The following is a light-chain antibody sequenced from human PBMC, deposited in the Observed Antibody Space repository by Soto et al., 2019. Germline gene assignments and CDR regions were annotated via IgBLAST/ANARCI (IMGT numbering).Light chain of an antibody. CDR2: EAS. V-gene: IGKV3-11*01. CDR3: QHRMNWPLT. J-gene: IGKJ5*01. Sequence: EIXLTQSPASLXLSPGERASLXCRASQSFSSYLRWSQQTAGQTPRLLLAEASNRAQGSPARFSRSGSETDFTRTISSREPDDFAVYYGQHRMNWPLTVGQGTRLEIK. CDR1: QSFSSY.